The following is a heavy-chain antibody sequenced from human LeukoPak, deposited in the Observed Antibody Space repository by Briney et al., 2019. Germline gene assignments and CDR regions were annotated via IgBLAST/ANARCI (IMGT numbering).Heavy chain of an antibody. Sequence: PGGSLRLSCAASGFTFSNAWMSWVRQAPGKGLEWVGRIKSKTDGGTTAYAAPVKGRFTISRDDSKKSLYLQMNSLKTEDTAVYYCARWNSGSCSDWGQGTLVTVSS. CDR3: ARWNSGSCSD. CDR1: GFTFSNAW. D-gene: IGHD1-26*01. CDR2: IKSKTDGGTT. J-gene: IGHJ4*02. V-gene: IGHV3-15*01.